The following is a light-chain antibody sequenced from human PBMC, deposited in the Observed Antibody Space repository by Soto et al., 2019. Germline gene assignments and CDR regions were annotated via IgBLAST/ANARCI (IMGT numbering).Light chain of an antibody. Sequence: EIVLTQSPGTLSLSPGERATLSCRASQSVSSNYLAWYQQKPGQAPRLLIYGASSRATGIPDRFSGSGSGTVFTLTISRLEPEVFAVYYCQHYGRSAYTFGEGTPLEIK. CDR3: QHYGRSAYT. V-gene: IGKV3-20*01. CDR1: QSVSSNY. CDR2: GAS. J-gene: IGKJ2*01.